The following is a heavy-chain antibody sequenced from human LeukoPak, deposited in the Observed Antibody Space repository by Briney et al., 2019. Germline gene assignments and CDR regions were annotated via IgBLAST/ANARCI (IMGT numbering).Heavy chain of an antibody. CDR1: GFTFSSYG. J-gene: IGHJ4*02. CDR2: ISYDGSNK. V-gene: IGHV3-30*18. CDR3: AKGRIPTMIVVVIDY. Sequence: PGGSLRLSCAASGFTFSSYGMHWVRQAPGNGLEWVAVISYDGSNKYYADSVKGRFTISRDNSKNTLYLQMNSLRAEDTAVYYCAKGRIPTMIVVVIDYWGQGTLVTVSS. D-gene: IGHD3-22*01.